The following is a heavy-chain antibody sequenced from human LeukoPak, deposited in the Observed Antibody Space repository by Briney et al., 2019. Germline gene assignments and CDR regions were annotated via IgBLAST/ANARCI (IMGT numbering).Heavy chain of an antibody. J-gene: IGHJ4*02. CDR2: LYSDGNT. Sequence: PGTSLRLSCAASGFTFSSHGMHWVRQAPGKGLEWVSVLYSDGNTKYADSVQGRFTISRDNSKNTLYLEMNSLSPDDTAVYYCARGVEPLAANTLAYWGQGTLVTVSS. V-gene: IGHV3-53*01. D-gene: IGHD1-14*01. CDR1: GFTFSSHG. CDR3: ARGVEPLAANTLAY.